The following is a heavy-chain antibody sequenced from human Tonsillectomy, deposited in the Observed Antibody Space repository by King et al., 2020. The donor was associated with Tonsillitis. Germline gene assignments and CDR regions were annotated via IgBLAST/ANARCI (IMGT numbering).Heavy chain of an antibody. CDR2: ISERGVTA. V-gene: IGHV3-23*04. D-gene: IGHD3-3*01. CDR3: ARQYLFGVV. CDR1: GFTFSNYA. J-gene: IGHJ4*02. Sequence: VQLVESGGGLVQPGGSLTLSCTASGFTFSNYAINWVRQAPGKGLEWVASISERGVTATYADPVRGRFTLSRDNSTDTLLLQMSGLRAEDTALYCCARQYLFGVVGGQGTLVTVSS.